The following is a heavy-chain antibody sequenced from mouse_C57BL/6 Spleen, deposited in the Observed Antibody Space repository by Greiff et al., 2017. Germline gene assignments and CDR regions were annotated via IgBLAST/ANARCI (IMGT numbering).Heavy chain of an antibody. V-gene: IGHV1-64*01. CDR2: IHPNSGST. CDR3: ARSRYDGSSYRGYFDY. Sequence: QVQLQQSGAELVKPGASVKLSCKASGYTFTSYWMHWVKQRPGQGLEWIGMIHPNSGSTNYNEKFKSNATLTVDKSSSTAYMQLSSLTSEDSAVYYCARSRYDGSSYRGYFDYWGQGTTLTVSS. CDR1: GYTFTSYW. D-gene: IGHD1-1*01. J-gene: IGHJ2*01.